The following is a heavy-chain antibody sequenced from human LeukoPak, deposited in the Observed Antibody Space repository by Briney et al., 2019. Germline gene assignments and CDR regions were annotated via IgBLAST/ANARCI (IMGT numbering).Heavy chain of an antibody. CDR2: IYYSGST. CDR1: GDSISGFY. Sequence: SETLSLTCTVSGDSISGFYWNWIRQPPGRGLEWIGYIYYSGSTNYNPSLKSRVTISVDTSKNQFSLNLSSVTAADTAVYYCARGPPPDFDYWGQGTLVTVSS. J-gene: IGHJ4*02. V-gene: IGHV4-59*12. CDR3: ARGPPPDFDY.